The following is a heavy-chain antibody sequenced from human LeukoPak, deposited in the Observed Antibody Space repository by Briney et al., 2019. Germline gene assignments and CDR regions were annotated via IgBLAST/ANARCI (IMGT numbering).Heavy chain of an antibody. CDR2: INPGGDNT. Sequence: ASVKVSYKASGYTFTNYYIHWVRQAPGQGLEWMGLINPGGDNTNYAQNFQGRVTMTRDTSISTAYMELSRLRSDDTAVYYCARDRGTYYYDSSGYGPYAFDIWGQGTMVTVSS. CDR1: GYTFTNYY. D-gene: IGHD3-22*01. CDR3: ARDRGTYYYDSSGYGPYAFDI. V-gene: IGHV1-46*01. J-gene: IGHJ3*02.